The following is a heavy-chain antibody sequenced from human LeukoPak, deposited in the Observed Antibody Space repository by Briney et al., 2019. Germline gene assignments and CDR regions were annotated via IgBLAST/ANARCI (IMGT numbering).Heavy chain of an antibody. CDR3: ARHVANGGWYGYGMDV. Sequence: SETLSLTCTVSGGSISSYYWSWIRQPPGKGLEWIGYIYYSGSTNYNPSLKSRVTISVDTSKNQFSLRLSSVTAADTAMYYCARHVANGGWYGYGMDVWGQGTTVTVSS. V-gene: IGHV4-59*01. J-gene: IGHJ6*02. D-gene: IGHD6-19*01. CDR1: GGSISSYY. CDR2: IYYSGST.